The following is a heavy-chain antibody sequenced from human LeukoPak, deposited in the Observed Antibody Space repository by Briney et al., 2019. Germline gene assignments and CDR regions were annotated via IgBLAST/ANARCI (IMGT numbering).Heavy chain of an antibody. V-gene: IGHV6-1*01. Sequence: SQTLSLTCAISGDSVSSNSAAWNWIRQSPSRGLEWLGRTYYRSKWYNDSAVSVKSRITINPDTSKNQFSLQLNSVTPEDTAVYYCARFSFELSGPRDAFDIWGQGTMVTVSS. CDR1: GDSVSSNSAA. D-gene: IGHD1-26*01. CDR3: ARFSFELSGPRDAFDI. J-gene: IGHJ3*02. CDR2: TYYRSKWYN.